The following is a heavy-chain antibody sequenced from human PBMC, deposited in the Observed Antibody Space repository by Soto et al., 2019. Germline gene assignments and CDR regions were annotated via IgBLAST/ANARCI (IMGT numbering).Heavy chain of an antibody. CDR1: GFTFSSYA. CDR2: ISGSGGST. J-gene: IGHJ6*02. V-gene: IGHV3-23*01. D-gene: IGHD3-22*01. Sequence: GGSLRLSCAASGFTFSSYAMSWVRQAPGKGLEWVSAISGSGGSTYYADSVKGRFTISRDNSKNTLYLQMNSLRAEDTAVYYCAKGESSGYYYYYYGMDVWGQGTTVTVSS. CDR3: AKGESSGYYYYYYGMDV.